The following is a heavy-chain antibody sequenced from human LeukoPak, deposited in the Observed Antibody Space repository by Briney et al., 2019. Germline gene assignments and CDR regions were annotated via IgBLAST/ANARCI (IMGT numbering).Heavy chain of an antibody. V-gene: IGHV3-21*04. Sequence: NTGRSLRLSCAASGFTFSSYSMNWVRQAPGKGLEWVSSISSSSSYIYYADSVKGRFTISRDNAKNSLYLQMNSLRAEDTAVYYCARQRDVVSRNDYWGQGTLVTVSS. CDR1: GFTFSSYS. J-gene: IGHJ4*02. CDR2: ISSSSSYI. D-gene: IGHD2-8*02. CDR3: ARQRDVVSRNDY.